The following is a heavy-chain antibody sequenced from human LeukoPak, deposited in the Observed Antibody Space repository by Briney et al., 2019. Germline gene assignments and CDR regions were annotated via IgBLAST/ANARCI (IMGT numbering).Heavy chain of an antibody. CDR3: ARDYRLQRTYYYYYMDV. J-gene: IGHJ6*03. Sequence: SETLSLTCTVSGGSISSSSYYWSWIRQPPGKGLEWIGYIYYSGSTNYNPSLKSRVTMSVDTSKNQFSLKLSSVTAADTAVYYCARDYRLQRTYYYYYMDVWGKGTTVTISS. CDR2: IYYSGST. D-gene: IGHD6-25*01. V-gene: IGHV4-61*01. CDR1: GGSISSSSYY.